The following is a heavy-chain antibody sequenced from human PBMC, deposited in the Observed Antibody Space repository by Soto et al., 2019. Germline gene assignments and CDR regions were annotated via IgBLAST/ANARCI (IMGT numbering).Heavy chain of an antibody. Sequence: QVHLVQSGAEVKKPGSSVKVSCKASEGTFNNYAISWIRQAPGHGLEWMGGIIPIFDTPNYAQKFQGRVTISADRSTTTAYMELTSLISEDTAVYYCARVLEGSSWNAIDFWGQGTLVTVSS. CDR1: EGTFNNYA. D-gene: IGHD6-13*01. CDR3: ARVLEGSSWNAIDF. V-gene: IGHV1-69*06. CDR2: IIPIFDTP. J-gene: IGHJ4*02.